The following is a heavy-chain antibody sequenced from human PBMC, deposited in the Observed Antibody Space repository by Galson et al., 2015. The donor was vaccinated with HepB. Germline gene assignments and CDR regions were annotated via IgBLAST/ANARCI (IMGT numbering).Heavy chain of an antibody. CDR2: TYYRSKWYN. J-gene: IGHJ6*02. Sequence: CAISGDSVSSNSAAWNWIRQSPSRGLEWLGRTYYRSKWYNDYAVSVKSRITINPDTSKNQFSLQLNSVTPEDTAVYYCARAAGGSGSYWAFGPDYYYYYGMDVWDQGTTVTVSS. CDR3: ARAAGGSGSYWAFGPDYYYYYGMDV. V-gene: IGHV6-1*01. D-gene: IGHD3-10*01. CDR1: GDSVSSNSAA.